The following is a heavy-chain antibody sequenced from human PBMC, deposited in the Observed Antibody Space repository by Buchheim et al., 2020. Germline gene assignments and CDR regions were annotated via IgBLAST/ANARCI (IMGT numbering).Heavy chain of an antibody. CDR2: IYYSGST. V-gene: IGHV4-39*01. CDR3: AGSSSWFQGLGWFDP. D-gene: IGHD6-13*01. Sequence: QLQLQESGPGLVKPSETLSLTCTVSGGSISSSSYYWGWIRQPPGKGLEWIGSIYYSGSTYYNPSLTRLVTLSVDTPKNQFSLKLSSVTAADTAVYYCAGSSSWFQGLGWFDPWGQGTL. J-gene: IGHJ5*02. CDR1: GGSISSSSYY.